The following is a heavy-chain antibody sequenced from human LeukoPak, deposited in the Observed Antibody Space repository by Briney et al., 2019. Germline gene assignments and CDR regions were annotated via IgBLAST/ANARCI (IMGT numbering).Heavy chain of an antibody. CDR3: ARDRSGYYSGDY. D-gene: IGHD3-22*01. CDR1: GFTFSSYV. Sequence: GGSLRLSCAASGFTFSSYVMHWVRQAPGKGLEWVAVISYDGNNQNYADSVKGRVTISRDNSKNTLYLQMNSLRAEDTAVYYCARDRSGYYSGDYWGQGTLVTVSS. V-gene: IGHV3-30-3*01. J-gene: IGHJ4*02. CDR2: ISYDGNNQ.